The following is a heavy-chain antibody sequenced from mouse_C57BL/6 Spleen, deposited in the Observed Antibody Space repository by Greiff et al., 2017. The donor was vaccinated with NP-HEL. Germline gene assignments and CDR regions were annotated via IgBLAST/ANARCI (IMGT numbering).Heavy chain of an antibody. J-gene: IGHJ3*01. V-gene: IGHV1-81*01. CDR2: IYPRSGNT. Sequence: QVQLQQSGAELARPGASVKLSCKASGYTFTSYGISWVKQRTGQGLEWIGEIYPRSGNTYYNEKFKGKATLTADKSSSTAYMELRSLTAEDSAVYFCARSAQAPVAYWGQGTLVTVSA. CDR3: ARSAQAPVAY. CDR1: GYTFTSYG. D-gene: IGHD3-2*02.